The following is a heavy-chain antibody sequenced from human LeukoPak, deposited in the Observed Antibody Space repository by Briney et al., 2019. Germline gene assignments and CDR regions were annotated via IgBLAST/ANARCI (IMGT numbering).Heavy chain of an antibody. CDR3: ASYYEPLVGDAFDI. CDR1: GFPFSTYW. Sequence: GGSLRLSCAASGFPFSTYWMAWVRQAPGKGLELVANLDQDGSERYYLDSVKGRFTISRDNAKTSLYLQMNNLRVEDTAVYYCASYYEPLVGDAFDIWGQGAMVMVSS. V-gene: IGHV3-7*01. J-gene: IGHJ3*02. D-gene: IGHD3-22*01. CDR2: LDQDGSER.